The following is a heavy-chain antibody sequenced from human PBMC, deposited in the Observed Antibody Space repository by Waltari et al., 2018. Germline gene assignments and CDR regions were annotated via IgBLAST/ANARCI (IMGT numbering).Heavy chain of an antibody. Sequence: EVQLLESGGGLVQPGGSLRLSCAASGFTFSSYAMSWVRQAPGKGLEWVSAISGSGGSTYYADSVKGRFTISRDNSKNTLYLQMNSLRAEDTAVYYCAKEEDCSSTSCYRYYYYGMDVWGQGTTVTVSS. J-gene: IGHJ6*02. CDR3: AKEEDCSSTSCYRYYYYGMDV. D-gene: IGHD2-2*01. V-gene: IGHV3-23*01. CDR2: ISGSGGST. CDR1: GFTFSSYA.